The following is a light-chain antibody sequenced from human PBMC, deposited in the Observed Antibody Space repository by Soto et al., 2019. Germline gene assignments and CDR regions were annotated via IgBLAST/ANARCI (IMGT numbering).Light chain of an antibody. Sequence: QSVLTQPPSASGPPGQRATISCSGSSSNIGNNIVYWYQQLPGTAPQLLIHNNNQRHSGVPDRFSASKSGTSASLAISGLQSEDEADYFCAAWDDSLSGVVFGGGTKLTVL. CDR2: NNN. CDR1: SSNIGNNI. V-gene: IGLV1-44*01. CDR3: AAWDDSLSGVV. J-gene: IGLJ2*01.